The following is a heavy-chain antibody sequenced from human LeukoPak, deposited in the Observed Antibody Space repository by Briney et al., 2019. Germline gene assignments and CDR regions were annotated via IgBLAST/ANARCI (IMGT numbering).Heavy chain of an antibody. CDR1: GFTVSSNY. D-gene: IGHD4-17*01. J-gene: IGHJ4*02. Sequence: GGSLRLSCAASGFTVSSNYMSWVRQAPGKGLEWVSVIYSGGSTYYADSVKGRFTISRDNSKNTLHLQMNSLRAEDTAVYYCARAGPETTVTTLYFDYWGQGTLVTVSS. CDR3: ARAGPETTVTTLYFDY. V-gene: IGHV3-53*01. CDR2: IYSGGST.